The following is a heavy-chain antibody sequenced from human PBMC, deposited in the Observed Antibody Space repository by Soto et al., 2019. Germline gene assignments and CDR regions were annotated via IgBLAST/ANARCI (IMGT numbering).Heavy chain of an antibody. Sequence: QVQLVQSGAEVKKPGSSVKVSCKASGGTFSSYAISWVRQAPGQGLEWMGGIIPIFGTANYAQKFQGRVTITADKSTSPAYKELNSLRSEDTAVYYCARAVVPAASVASYYFDYWGQGTLVTVSS. CDR1: GGTFSSYA. CDR3: ARAVVPAASVASYYFDY. D-gene: IGHD2-2*01. J-gene: IGHJ4*02. CDR2: IIPIFGTA. V-gene: IGHV1-69*06.